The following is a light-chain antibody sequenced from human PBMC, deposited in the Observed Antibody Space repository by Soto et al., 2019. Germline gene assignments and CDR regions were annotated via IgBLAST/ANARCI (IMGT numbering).Light chain of an antibody. CDR2: GNS. Sequence: QSVLTQPPSVSGAPGQRVTISCTGSSSNIGAGYDVHWYQQLPGTAPKLLIYGNSNRPSGVPDRFSGSKSGTSASLAISGLQAEDEADYYCCSYDGSYIYVFGTGTKVTVL. J-gene: IGLJ1*01. V-gene: IGLV1-40*01. CDR1: SSNIGAGYD. CDR3: CSYDGSYIYV.